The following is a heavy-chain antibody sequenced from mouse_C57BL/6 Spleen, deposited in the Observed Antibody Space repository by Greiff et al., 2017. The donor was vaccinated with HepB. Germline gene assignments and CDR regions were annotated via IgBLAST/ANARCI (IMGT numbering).Heavy chain of an antibody. CDR1: GFNIKDDY. Sequence: EVQLQQSGAELVRPGASVKLSCTASGFNIKDDYMHWVKQRPEQGLEWIGWIDPENGDTEYASKFQGKATITADTSSNTAYLQLSSLTSEDTAVYYCTPAQAPYYFDDWGQGTTLTVSS. D-gene: IGHD3-2*02. J-gene: IGHJ2*01. V-gene: IGHV14-4*01. CDR3: TPAQAPYYFDD. CDR2: IDPENGDT.